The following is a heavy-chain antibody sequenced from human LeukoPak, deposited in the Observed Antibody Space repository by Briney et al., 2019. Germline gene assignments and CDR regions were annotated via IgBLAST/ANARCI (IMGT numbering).Heavy chain of an antibody. CDR1: GYTFTSYD. Sequence: ASVKVSCKASGYTFTSYDINWVRQATGQGLEWMGWMNPNSGNTGYAQKLQGRVTMTTDTSTSTAYMELRSLRSDDTAVYYCARDPDSGYSYGYGLDYWGQGTLVTVSS. CDR2: MNPNSGNT. J-gene: IGHJ4*02. CDR3: ARDPDSGYSYGYGLDY. V-gene: IGHV1-8*01. D-gene: IGHD5-18*01.